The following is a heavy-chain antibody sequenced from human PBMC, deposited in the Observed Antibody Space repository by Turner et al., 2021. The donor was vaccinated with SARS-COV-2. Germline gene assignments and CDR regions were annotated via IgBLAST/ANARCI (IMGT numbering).Heavy chain of an antibody. CDR3: ARDLNGGRGP. CDR1: GFTVRSNY. D-gene: IGHD1-1*01. J-gene: IGHJ5*02. Sequence: EVQLVESGGGLVQPGGSLRLSCAASGFTVRSNYMSWVRQAPGKGLEWVSVIYSVDSTFYADSVKGRFTISRDSSKNSLYLQMNSLRTEDTAVYYCARDLNGGRGPWGQGTLVTVSS. CDR2: IYSVDST. V-gene: IGHV3-66*02.